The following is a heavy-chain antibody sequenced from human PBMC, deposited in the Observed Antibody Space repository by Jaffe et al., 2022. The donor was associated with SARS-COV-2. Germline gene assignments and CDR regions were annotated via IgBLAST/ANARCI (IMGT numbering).Heavy chain of an antibody. Sequence: QVQLQESGPGLVKPSETLSLTCTVSGGSISSYYWSWIRQPPGKGLEWIGYIYYSGSTNYNPSLKSRVTISVDTSKNQFSLKLSSVTAADTAVYYCARDSGYCSGGSCFADLTRWGQGTLVTVSS. V-gene: IGHV4-59*01. CDR3: ARDSGYCSGGSCFADLTR. CDR2: IYYSGST. D-gene: IGHD2-15*01. J-gene: IGHJ4*02. CDR1: GGSISSYY.